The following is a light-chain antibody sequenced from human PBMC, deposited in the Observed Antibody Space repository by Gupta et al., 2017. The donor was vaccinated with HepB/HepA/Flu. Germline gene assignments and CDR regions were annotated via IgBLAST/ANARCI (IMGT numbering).Light chain of an antibody. CDR2: DVS. Sequence: QSALTHPASWSGPSGQSITISCTGTSSDVGGYNYVSWYQQHPGKAPKLMIYDVSNRPSGVSNRFSGSKSGNTASLTISGLQAEDEADYYCSSYTSSSTVVFGGGTKLTVL. CDR1: SSDVGGYNY. J-gene: IGLJ2*01. CDR3: SSYTSSSTVV. V-gene: IGLV2-14*01.